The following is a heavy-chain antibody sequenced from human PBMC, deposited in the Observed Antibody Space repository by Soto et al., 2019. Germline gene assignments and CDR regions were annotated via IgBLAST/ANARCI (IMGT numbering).Heavy chain of an antibody. V-gene: IGHV4-59*08. D-gene: IGHD3-16*02. CDR2: IYYSGST. CDR3: ARHTRDATGSYRLEY. Sequence: SETLSLTCTVSGRSISPYYWTWILQPPGKGLEWLGYIYYSGSTNYNPSLKSRVTISVDTSKNQFSLKLSSVTAADTAVYYCARHTRDATGSYRLEYWGPGTLVTVSS. J-gene: IGHJ4*02. CDR1: GRSISPYY.